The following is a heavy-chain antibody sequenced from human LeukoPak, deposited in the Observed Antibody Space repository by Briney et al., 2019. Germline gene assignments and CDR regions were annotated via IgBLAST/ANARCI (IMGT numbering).Heavy chain of an antibody. D-gene: IGHD2-2*01. CDR2: ISSSSSYI. CDR1: GFTFSSYS. V-gene: IGHV3-21*01. Sequence: GGSLRLSCAASGFTFSSYSMNWVRQAPGKGLEWVSSISSSSSYIYYADSVKGRFTISRDNAKNSLYLQMNSLRAEDTAVYYCARDRVVVVPAAIWFDPWGQGTLVTVSS. J-gene: IGHJ5*02. CDR3: ARDRVVVVPAAIWFDP.